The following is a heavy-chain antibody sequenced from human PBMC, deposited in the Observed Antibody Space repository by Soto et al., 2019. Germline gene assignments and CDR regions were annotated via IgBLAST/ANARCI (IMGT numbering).Heavy chain of an antibody. J-gene: IGHJ4*02. CDR2: IYHSGST. D-gene: IGHD3-22*01. CDR1: GGSISSGGYS. CDR3: ARAPARYYYDSSGYYYGDYFDY. V-gene: IGHV4-30-2*01. Sequence: SETLSLTCAVSGGSISSGGYSWSWIRQPPGKGLEWIGYIYHSGSTYYNPSLKSRVTISVDRSKNQFSLKLSSVTAADTAVYYCARAPARYYYDSSGYYYGDYFDYWGQGTPVTVSS.